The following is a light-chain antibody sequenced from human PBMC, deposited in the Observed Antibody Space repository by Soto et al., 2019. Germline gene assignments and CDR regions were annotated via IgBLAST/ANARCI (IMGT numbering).Light chain of an antibody. V-gene: IGKV1-5*03. J-gene: IGKJ1*01. CDR3: QQDNGYWT. CDR2: KAS. Sequence: DIQMTQSPSTLSASVGDRVTITCRASQGISDLLAWYQQKPGKAPKLLIYKASSLQSGVPSRFSGRGSGTEYPITVSSLQADDFGSYYCQQDNGYWTFGQGTKVEIK. CDR1: QGISDL.